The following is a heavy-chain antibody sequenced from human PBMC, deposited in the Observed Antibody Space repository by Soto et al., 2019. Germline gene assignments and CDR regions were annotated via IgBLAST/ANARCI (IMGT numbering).Heavy chain of an antibody. CDR3: ASETTYYYDSSGYTTVDY. V-gene: IGHV4-30-4*01. CDR2: IYYSGST. Sequence: TSETLSLTCTVSGGSISSGDYYWSWIRQPPGKGMEWIGYIYYSGSTYYNPSLKSRVTISVDTSKNQFSLKLSSVTAADTAVYYCASETTYYYDSSGYTTVDYWGQGTLVTVS. CDR1: GGSISSGDYY. J-gene: IGHJ4*02. D-gene: IGHD3-22*01.